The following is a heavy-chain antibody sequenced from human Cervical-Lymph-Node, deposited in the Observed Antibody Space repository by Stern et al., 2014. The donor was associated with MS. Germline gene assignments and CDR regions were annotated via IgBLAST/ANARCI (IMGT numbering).Heavy chain of an antibody. CDR1: GGTFSKFP. D-gene: IGHD6-13*01. V-gene: IGHV1-69*01. Sequence: QEQLVESGAEVTKPGSSVKVSCKASGGTFSKFPSSWVRQAPGQGLEWMGGIFPVFGSPTYAQEFRGRVTITAYVSTSTVYMELSSLRSDDTAVYYCALSSETSDRWYSLGYDLWGQGTLVTVSS. CDR3: ALSSETSDRWYSLGYDL. CDR2: IFPVFGSP. J-gene: IGHJ5*02.